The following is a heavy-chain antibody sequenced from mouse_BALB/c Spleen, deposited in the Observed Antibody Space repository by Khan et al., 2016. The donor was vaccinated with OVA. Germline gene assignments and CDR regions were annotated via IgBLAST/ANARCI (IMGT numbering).Heavy chain of an antibody. J-gene: IGHJ4*01. V-gene: IGHV3-2*02. CDR2: ISYSGST. D-gene: IGHD2-3*01. Sequence: EVQLQQSGPGLVKPSQSLSLTCTVTGYSITSDYAWNWIRQFPGNKLEWMGYISYSGSTNYNPALKSRIPITRDTSKNQFFLQLNSVTTEDTATYYCARDGSRYNYAMDYWGPGTSVTVSS. CDR1: GYSITSDYA. CDR3: ARDGSRYNYAMDY.